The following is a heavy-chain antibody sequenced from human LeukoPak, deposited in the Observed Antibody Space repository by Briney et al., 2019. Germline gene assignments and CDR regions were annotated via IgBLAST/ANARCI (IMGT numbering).Heavy chain of an antibody. CDR1: GGSISISSHF. Sequence: PSETLSLTCTVSGGSISISSHFWGWIRQPPGKGLEWIASVYYSGSTYYSPSLKSRVTISVDTSKNQFSLKRTVSAADTAVYYCARSGGTLPNFDFWGQGTLVTVSS. J-gene: IGHJ4*02. CDR3: ARSGGTLPNFDF. V-gene: IGHV4-39*01. CDR2: VYYSGST. D-gene: IGHD1-26*01.